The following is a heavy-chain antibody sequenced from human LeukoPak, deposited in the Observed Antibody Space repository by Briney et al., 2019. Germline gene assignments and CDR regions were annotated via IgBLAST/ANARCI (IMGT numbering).Heavy chain of an antibody. CDR3: ARVDIAARVPDY. CDR1: GYTFTGYY. Sequence: GASVKVSCKASGYTFTGYYMHWVRQAPGQGLEWMVWINPNSGGTNYAQKFQGRVTMTRHTSISTAYMELSRLRSDDTAVYYCARVDIAARVPDYWGQGTLVTVSS. J-gene: IGHJ4*02. D-gene: IGHD6-6*01. CDR2: INPNSGGT. V-gene: IGHV1-2*02.